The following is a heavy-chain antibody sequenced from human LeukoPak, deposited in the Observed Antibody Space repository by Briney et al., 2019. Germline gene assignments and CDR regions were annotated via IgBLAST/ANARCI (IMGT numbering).Heavy chain of an antibody. D-gene: IGHD6-19*01. V-gene: IGHV3-21*01. CDR2: ISSSSSYI. Sequence: GGSLRLSCAASGFTFSSYSMNWVRQAPGKGLEWASSISSSSSYIYYADSVKGRFTISRDNAKNSLYLQMNSLRAEDTAVYYCARGDNSSGWYPRYFDYWGQGTLVTASS. CDR1: GFTFSSYS. CDR3: ARGDNSSGWYPRYFDY. J-gene: IGHJ4*02.